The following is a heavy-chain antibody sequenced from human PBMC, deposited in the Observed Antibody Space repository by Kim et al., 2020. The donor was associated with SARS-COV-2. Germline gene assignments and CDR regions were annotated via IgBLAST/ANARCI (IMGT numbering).Heavy chain of an antibody. Sequence: SETLSLTCAVYGGSFSGYYWSWIRQPPGKGLEWIGEINHSGSTNYNPSLKSRVTISVDTSKNQFSLKLSSVTAADTAVYYCARTYAMVRGVIIYYYYGMDVRGQGTTVTVSS. D-gene: IGHD3-10*01. J-gene: IGHJ6*02. CDR3: ARTYAMVRGVIIYYYYGMDV. V-gene: IGHV4-34*01. CDR2: INHSGST. CDR1: GGSFSGYY.